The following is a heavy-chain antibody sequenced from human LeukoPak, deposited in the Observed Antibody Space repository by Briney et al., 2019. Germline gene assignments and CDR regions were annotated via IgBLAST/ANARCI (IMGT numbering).Heavy chain of an antibody. CDR2: IKYDASDK. CDR3: AKSIDFTGYSSWDY. V-gene: IGHV3-7*03. J-gene: IGHJ4*02. CDR1: GFIFSTYW. Sequence: GGSLRLSCAASGFIFSTYWMSWVRQAPGKGLEWVANIKYDASDKQYVDSVKGRFTISRDNSKNTLYLQIHSLRAEDTAVYYCAKSIDFTGYSSWDYWGRGTLVTVSS. D-gene: IGHD3-9*01.